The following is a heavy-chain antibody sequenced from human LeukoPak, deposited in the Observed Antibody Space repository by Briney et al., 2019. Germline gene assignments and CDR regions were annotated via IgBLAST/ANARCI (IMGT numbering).Heavy chain of an antibody. V-gene: IGHV3-23*01. D-gene: IGHD3-10*01. CDR2: ISGSGGST. CDR1: GFTFSSYA. Sequence: GGSLRLSCAASGFTFSSYAMSWVRQAPGKGLEWVSAISGSGGSTDYADSVKGRFTISRDNSKNTLYLQMNSLRAEDTAVYYCAKAYFAMVRGPFDYWGQGTLVTVSS. J-gene: IGHJ4*02. CDR3: AKAYFAMVRGPFDY.